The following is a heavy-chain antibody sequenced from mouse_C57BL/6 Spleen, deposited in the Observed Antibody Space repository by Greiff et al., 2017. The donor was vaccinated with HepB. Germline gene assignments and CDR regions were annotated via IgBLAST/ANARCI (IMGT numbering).Heavy chain of an antibody. CDR1: GYSITSGYD. J-gene: IGHJ3*01. CDR2: ISYSGST. D-gene: IGHD2-5*01. Sequence: EVKLMESGPGMVKPSQSLSLTCTVTGYSITSGYDWHWIRHFPGNKLEWMGYISYSGSTNYNPSLKSRISITHDTSKNHFFLKLNSVTTEDTATYYCARGTDYSNSFAYWGQGTLVTVSA. CDR3: ARGTDYSNSFAY. V-gene: IGHV3-1*01.